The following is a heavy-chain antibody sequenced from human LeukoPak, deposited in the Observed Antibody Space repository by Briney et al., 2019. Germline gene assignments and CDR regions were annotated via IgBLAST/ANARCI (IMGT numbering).Heavy chain of an antibody. V-gene: IGHV3-74*01. CDR2: INSDGSST. Sequence: GGSLRLSCAASGFTFRTSWMHWVRQAPGNGLVWVSRINSDGSSTTYADSVKGRFTISRDNAKDTLYLQMNSLRAEDTAVYYCARDRGYVPDYWGQGTLVTVSS. D-gene: IGHD5-12*01. CDR1: GFTFRTSW. J-gene: IGHJ4*02. CDR3: ARDRGYVPDY.